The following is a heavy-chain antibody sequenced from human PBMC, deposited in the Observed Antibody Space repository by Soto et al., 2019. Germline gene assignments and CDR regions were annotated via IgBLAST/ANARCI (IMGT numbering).Heavy chain of an antibody. CDR3: ARGPPYYYDASGYSLVDH. D-gene: IGHD3-22*01. CDR2: INSDGSTT. CDR1: GLTFSNYW. V-gene: IGHV3-74*01. Sequence: PGGSLRLSCAASGLTFSNYWMHWVRQAPGKGLVWVSRINSDGSTTNYADSVKGRFTISRDNAKNTLYLQMNSLRAEDTAVYYCARGPPYYYDASGYSLVDHWVQGNLLTVSS. J-gene: IGHJ4*02.